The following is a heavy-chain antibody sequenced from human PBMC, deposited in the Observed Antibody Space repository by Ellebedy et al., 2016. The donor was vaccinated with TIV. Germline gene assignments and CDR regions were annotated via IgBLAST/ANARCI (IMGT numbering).Heavy chain of an antibody. CDR2: IYPGDSDT. Sequence: GESLKISXKGSGYNFTNYWIGWVRQMPGKGLEWMGIIYPGDSDTRYSPSFQGQVTISADKSISTAYLQWSSLKASDSAIFYCARRGKLRFQLAENYFDYWGQGTLVTVSS. D-gene: IGHD2-15*01. J-gene: IGHJ4*02. CDR1: GYNFTNYW. CDR3: ARRGKLRFQLAENYFDY. V-gene: IGHV5-51*01.